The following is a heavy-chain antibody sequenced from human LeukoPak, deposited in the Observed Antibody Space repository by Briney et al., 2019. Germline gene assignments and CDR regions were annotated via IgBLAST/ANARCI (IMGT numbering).Heavy chain of an antibody. CDR3: AKDRGDTSFDY. CDR1: GFTFSSYW. Sequence: GGSLRLSCAASGFTFSSYWMHWVRQAPGKGLVWVPRINSDGSTTSYADSVKGRFTISRDNAKNTLYLQMNSLRAEDTAVYYCAKDRGDTSFDYWGQGTLVTVSS. J-gene: IGHJ4*02. D-gene: IGHD3-10*01. V-gene: IGHV3-74*01. CDR2: INSDGSTT.